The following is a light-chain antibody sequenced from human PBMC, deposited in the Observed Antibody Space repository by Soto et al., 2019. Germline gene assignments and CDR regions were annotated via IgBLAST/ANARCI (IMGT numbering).Light chain of an antibody. Sequence: EIVLTQSPGTLSLSPGERATLSCRASQSVSSSYLAWYQQKPGQPPRLLIYGASTRATDFPARFSGRGSGTDFTLTVESLQPEDFATYYCQQGYSNPWTFGQGTKVDI. J-gene: IGKJ1*01. CDR1: QSVSSSY. CDR3: QQGYSNPWT. V-gene: IGKV3-20*01. CDR2: GAS.